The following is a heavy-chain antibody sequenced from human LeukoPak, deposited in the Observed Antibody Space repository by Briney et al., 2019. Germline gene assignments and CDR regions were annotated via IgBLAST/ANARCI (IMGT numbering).Heavy chain of an antibody. V-gene: IGHV1-69*06. CDR3: ARSLTATVPDY. J-gene: IGHJ4*02. CDR2: IIPIFGTA. D-gene: IGHD2-21*02. Sequence: ASVKVSCKASGYTFTSYGISWVRQAPGQGLEWMGGIIPIFGTANYAQKFQGRVTITADKSTSTAYMELSSLRSEDTAVYYCARSLTATVPDYWGQGTLVTVSS. CDR1: GYTFTSYG.